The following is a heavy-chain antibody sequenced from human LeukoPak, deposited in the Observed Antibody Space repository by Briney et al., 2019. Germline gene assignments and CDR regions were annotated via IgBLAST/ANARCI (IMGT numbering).Heavy chain of an antibody. Sequence: SETLSLTCAVYGGSFSGYYWSWIRQPPGKGLEWIGEINHSGSTNYNPSLKSRVTISVDTSKNQFSLKLSSVTAADTAVYYCASQPIQYCSGGSCYPGEGYFDYWGQGTLVTVSS. CDR1: GGSFSGYY. D-gene: IGHD2-15*01. V-gene: IGHV4-34*01. CDR3: ASQPIQYCSGGSCYPGEGYFDY. CDR2: INHSGST. J-gene: IGHJ4*02.